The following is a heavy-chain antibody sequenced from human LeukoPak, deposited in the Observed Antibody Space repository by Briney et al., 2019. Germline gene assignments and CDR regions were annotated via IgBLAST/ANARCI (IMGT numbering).Heavy chain of an antibody. D-gene: IGHD6-13*01. J-gene: IGHJ4*02. V-gene: IGHV3-23*01. CDR3: AKDPRIAAAGMLDY. CDR2: ISGSGGST. Sequence: GGSLRLSCAASGFTFSSYVMSWVRQAPGKGLEWVSAISGSGGSTYYADSVKGRFTISRDNSKNTLYLQMNSLRAEDTAVYYCAKDPRIAAAGMLDYWGQGTLVTVSS. CDR1: GFTFSSYV.